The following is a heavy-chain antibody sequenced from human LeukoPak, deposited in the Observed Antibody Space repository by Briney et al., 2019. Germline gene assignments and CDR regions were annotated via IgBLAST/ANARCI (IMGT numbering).Heavy chain of an antibody. D-gene: IGHD3-22*01. V-gene: IGHV4-30-2*01. CDR1: GGSISSGDYS. J-gene: IGHJ4*02. CDR2: IYHSGST. CDR3: ARADDSSGYPDY. Sequence: SETLSLTCAVSGGSISSGDYSWSWIRQPPGKGLEWIGYIYHSGSTYYNPSLKSRVTISVDRSKNQFSLKLSSVTAADTAVYYCARADDSSGYPDYWGQGTLVTVSS.